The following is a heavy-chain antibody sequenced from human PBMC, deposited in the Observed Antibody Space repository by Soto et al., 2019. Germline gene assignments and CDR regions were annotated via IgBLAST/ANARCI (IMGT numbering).Heavy chain of an antibody. CDR1: GGTFSSYA. CDR2: IIPIFGTA. CDR3: ASIYCSGGSCYSGYLPY. J-gene: IGHJ4*02. D-gene: IGHD2-15*01. V-gene: IGHV1-69*01. Sequence: QVQLVQSGAEVKKPGSSVKVSCKASGGTFSSYAISWVRQAPGQGLEWMGGIIPIFGTANYAQKFQGRVTITAEESTSPAFRERSSLRSEVTAVYYGASIYCSGGSCYSGYLPYWGQGTLVTVSS.